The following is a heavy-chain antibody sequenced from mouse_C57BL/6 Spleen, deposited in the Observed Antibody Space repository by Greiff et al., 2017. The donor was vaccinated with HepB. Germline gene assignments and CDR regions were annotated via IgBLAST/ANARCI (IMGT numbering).Heavy chain of an antibody. CDR3: ARRGDGNSVYYFDY. V-gene: IGHV1-80*01. CDR2: IYPGDGDT. CDR1: GYAFSSYW. D-gene: IGHD2-1*01. J-gene: IGHJ2*01. Sequence: QVQLQQSGAELVKPGASVKISCKASGYAFSSYWMNWVKQRPGKGLEWIGQIYPGDGDTNYNGKFKGKATLTADKSSSTAYMQLSSLTSEDSAVYFCARRGDGNSVYYFDYWGQGTTLTVSS.